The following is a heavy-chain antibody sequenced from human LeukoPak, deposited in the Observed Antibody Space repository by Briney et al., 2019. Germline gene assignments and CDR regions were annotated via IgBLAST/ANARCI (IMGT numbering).Heavy chain of an antibody. J-gene: IGHJ3*02. Sequence: ASVKVSCKASGYTFTSYGISWVRQAPGQGLEWMGWISADNGNTNYAQKLQGRVTLTTDTSTSTAYMELRSLRSDDTAVYYCAKSNGYGLVDIWGQGTMVTVSS. CDR3: AKSNGYGLVDI. CDR1: GYTFTSYG. CDR2: ISADNGNT. D-gene: IGHD3-10*01. V-gene: IGHV1-18*01.